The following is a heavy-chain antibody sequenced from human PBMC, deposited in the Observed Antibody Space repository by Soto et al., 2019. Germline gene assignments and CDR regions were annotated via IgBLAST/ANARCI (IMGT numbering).Heavy chain of an antibody. Sequence: QVQLVQSGAEVKKPGASVKVSCKASGYTFTSDDINWVRQATRQGLEWMGWMNPNSGNTGYAQKFQGRVTMTRNTSISTAYMELSSLRSEDTAVYYCARLPVPAVSTAFYYGIDVWGQGTTVTVSS. CDR1: GYTFTSDD. J-gene: IGHJ6*02. CDR3: ARLPVPAVSTAFYYGIDV. D-gene: IGHD2-2*01. V-gene: IGHV1-8*01. CDR2: MNPNSGNT.